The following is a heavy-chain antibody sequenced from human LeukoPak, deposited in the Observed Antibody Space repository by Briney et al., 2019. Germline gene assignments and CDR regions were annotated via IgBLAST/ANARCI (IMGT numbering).Heavy chain of an antibody. CDR1: GDSLTSNNYF. V-gene: IGHV4-39*01. Sequence: SETLSLTCIVSGDSLTSNNYFWGWIRQSPGKGLEWLGSMYYSGVTYYSPSFKSRVTMPLDTSNNQFPLRLNSVAAADTAVYYCARRSFCAGDCLCLDYWGQGILVTVSS. J-gene: IGHJ4*02. CDR2: MYYSGVT. CDR3: ARRSFCAGDCLCLDY. D-gene: IGHD2-21*02.